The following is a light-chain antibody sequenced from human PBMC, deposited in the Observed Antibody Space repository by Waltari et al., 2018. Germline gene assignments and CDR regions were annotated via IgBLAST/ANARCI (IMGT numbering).Light chain of an antibody. CDR2: DAS. V-gene: IGKV1-33*01. Sequence: DIQMTQSPSSLSASVGDTVTITCQASQGINKYLNWYQQKPGKPPNLLIYDASNLETGVPSRFSGSGSGRHFTLTISSLQPEDIATYYCQQYGNLPPSVTFGQGTRLEIK. CDR3: QQYGNLPPSVT. CDR1: QGINKY. J-gene: IGKJ5*01.